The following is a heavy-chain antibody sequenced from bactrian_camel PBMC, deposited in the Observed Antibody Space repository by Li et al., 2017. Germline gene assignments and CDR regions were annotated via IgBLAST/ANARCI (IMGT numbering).Heavy chain of an antibody. CDR2: IYEGPESP. CDR1: GYFDSDNC. CDR3: ATGTRLSSYHY. J-gene: IGHJ4*01. D-gene: IGHD6*01. V-gene: IGHV3S1*01. Sequence: HVQLVESGGGSVQAGGSLRLSCTASGYFDSDNCMGWLRQAPGKERAGVAAIYEGPESPSYADSVKGRFTISRDNAKNAMYLEMNSLKPEDTALYYCATGTRLSSYHYWGQGTQVTVS.